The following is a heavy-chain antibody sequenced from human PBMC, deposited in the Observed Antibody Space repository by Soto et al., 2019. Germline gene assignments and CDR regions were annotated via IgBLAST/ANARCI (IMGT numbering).Heavy chain of an antibody. CDR3: TRDDPNWNYVPFDW. CDR2: INPNTGGT. CDR1: GYSFTAYY. J-gene: IGHJ4*02. V-gene: IGHV1-2*02. Sequence: QVQLVQSGAEVKKPGASVKVSCKASGYSFTAYYIHWVRQAPGHGLEWMGWINPNTGGTNYAQKFQGRVTVTRDTSISTAYMELSRLTSDDTAVYYCTRDDPNWNYVPFDWWGQGTLVTVSS. D-gene: IGHD1-7*01.